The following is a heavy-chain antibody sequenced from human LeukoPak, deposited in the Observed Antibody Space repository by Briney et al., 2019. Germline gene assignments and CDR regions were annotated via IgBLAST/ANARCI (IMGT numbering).Heavy chain of an antibody. CDR3: ARDLITPPFNWFDP. V-gene: IGHV4-4*07. D-gene: IGHD5-24*01. CDR2: IHASGRT. J-gene: IGHJ5*02. Sequence: SETLSLTRTVSGGSISSYYWSWIRQAAGKGLEWLGRIHASGRTDYNPSLRSRVTMSLDTSKNQFSLKLSSVTAADTAFYYCARDLITPPFNWFDPWGQGTLVTVSS. CDR1: GGSISSYY.